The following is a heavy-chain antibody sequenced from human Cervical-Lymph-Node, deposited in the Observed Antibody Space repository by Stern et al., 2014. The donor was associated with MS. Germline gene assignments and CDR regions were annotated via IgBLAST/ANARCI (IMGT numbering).Heavy chain of an antibody. D-gene: IGHD5-12*01. CDR2: IFYSGST. J-gene: IGHJ5*02. CDR3: ARGPKGGSGYLDP. Sequence: QVQLQESGPGLVKPSQTLSLTCTVSGGSISSGGFYLRWIRQHPGEGLAGVGYIFYSGSTYYDSSLKSRVTISIDTSKNQFSLKLTSVTAADTAVYYCARGPKGGSGYLDPRGQGTLVTVSS. V-gene: IGHV4-31*03. CDR1: GGSISSGGFY.